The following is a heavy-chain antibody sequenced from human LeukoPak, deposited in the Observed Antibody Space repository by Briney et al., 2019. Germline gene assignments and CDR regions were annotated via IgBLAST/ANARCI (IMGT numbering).Heavy chain of an antibody. CDR2: VSDRGGST. V-gene: IGHV3-23*01. Sequence: GGFLRLSCAASGFIFSNFAMNWVRQAPGKGLEWVSAVSDRGGSTYYADSVKGRFTISRDNFQSTLYLQMNSLRADDTALYYCAKAGSGWSNSDYWGQGALVTVSS. CDR1: GFIFSNFA. J-gene: IGHJ4*02. CDR3: AKAGSGWSNSDY. D-gene: IGHD6-19*01.